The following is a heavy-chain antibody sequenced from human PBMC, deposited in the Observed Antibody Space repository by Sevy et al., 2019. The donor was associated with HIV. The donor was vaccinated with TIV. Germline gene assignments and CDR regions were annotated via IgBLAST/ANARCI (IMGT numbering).Heavy chain of an antibody. J-gene: IGHJ6*03. V-gene: IGHV3-7*01. CDR1: GFTFSSYW. CDR3: ASHSIAAAGPKYYYYYYMDV. CDR2: IKQDGSEK. Sequence: GGSLRLSCAASGFTFSSYWMSWVRQAPGKGLEWVVNIKQDGSEKYYVDSVKGRFTISRDNAKNSLYLQMNSLRAEDTAVYYCASHSIAAAGPKYYYYYYMDVWGKGTTVTVSS. D-gene: IGHD6-13*01.